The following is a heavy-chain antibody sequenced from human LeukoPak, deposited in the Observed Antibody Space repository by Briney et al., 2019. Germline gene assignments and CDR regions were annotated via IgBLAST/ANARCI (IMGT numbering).Heavy chain of an antibody. J-gene: IGHJ4*02. Sequence: ASVKVSCKASGYTFASYGISWVRQAPGQGLEWMGWISAYNGNTNYAQKFQGRLTMTTDTSTSTVYMELKSLRSNDTAVYYCAKCVSAYWSENWSQGTLVTVS. CDR1: GYTFASYG. CDR2: ISAYNGNT. D-gene: IGHD3-3*01. V-gene: IGHV1-18*01. CDR3: AKCVSAYWSEN.